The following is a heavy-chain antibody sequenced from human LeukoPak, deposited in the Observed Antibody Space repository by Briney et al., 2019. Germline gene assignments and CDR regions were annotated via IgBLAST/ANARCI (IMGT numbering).Heavy chain of an antibody. J-gene: IGHJ4*02. CDR2: ITCSGGST. Sequence: PGGSLRLSCASSGFTFSSYAMSWVRQAPGKGLEWVSAITCSGGSTYYADTVKGRFTISRDNSKNTLYLQMNSLRAEDTAVYYCAKDGRYNWNDVGFDYWGQGTLVTVSS. CDR1: GFTFSSYA. V-gene: IGHV3-23*01. D-gene: IGHD1-1*01. CDR3: AKDGRYNWNDVGFDY.